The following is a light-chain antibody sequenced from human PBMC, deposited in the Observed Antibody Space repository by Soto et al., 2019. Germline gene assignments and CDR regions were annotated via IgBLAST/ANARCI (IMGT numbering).Light chain of an antibody. J-gene: IGKJ1*01. V-gene: IGKV1-5*01. Sequence: DIQMTQSPSTLSASVGDRVTITCRASQSISNRLAWYQQKPGKAPKLLIYGASGLQNGVPSRFSGSGSGTDFTLTISRLEPEDFAVYYCQQYGGSPRTFGQGTKVDIK. CDR1: QSISNR. CDR3: QQYGGSPRT. CDR2: GAS.